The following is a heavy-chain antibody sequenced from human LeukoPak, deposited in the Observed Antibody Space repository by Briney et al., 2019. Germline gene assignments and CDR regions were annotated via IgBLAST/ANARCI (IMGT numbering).Heavy chain of an antibody. V-gene: IGHV3-23*01. CDR2: ISGSGGST. Sequence: GGSLRLSCAASGFYFANYAMSWVRQAPGKGLEWVSAISGSGGSTYYADTVKGRFTISRDNSKNTLYLQMNSLRAEDTAVYYCAKDQVWGAYYYDSSGYYTPTPFDYWGQGTLVTVSS. J-gene: IGHJ4*02. CDR1: GFYFANYA. CDR3: AKDQVWGAYYYDSSGYYTPTPFDY. D-gene: IGHD3-22*01.